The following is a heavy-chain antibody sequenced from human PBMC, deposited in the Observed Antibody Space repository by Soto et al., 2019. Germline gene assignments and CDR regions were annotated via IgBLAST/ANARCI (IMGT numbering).Heavy chain of an antibody. Sequence: ASVKVSCKASGYAFTSYGIGWVRQATGQGLEWMGWMNPNSGNTGYAQKFQGRVTMTRNTSISTAYMELSSLRPEDTAVYYCAREKSGTPDYWGQGTLVTVSS. CDR1: GYAFTSYG. V-gene: IGHV1-8*02. CDR2: MNPNSGNT. CDR3: AREKSGTPDY. D-gene: IGHD1-1*01. J-gene: IGHJ4*02.